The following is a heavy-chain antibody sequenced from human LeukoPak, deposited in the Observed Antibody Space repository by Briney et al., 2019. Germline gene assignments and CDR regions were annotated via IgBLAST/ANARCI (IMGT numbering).Heavy chain of an antibody. CDR1: GGSFSGYY. V-gene: IGHV4-34*01. J-gene: IGHJ3*02. Sequence: PSETLSLTCAVYGGSFSGYYWSWIRQPPGKGLEWIGEINHSGSTNYNPSLKSRVTISVDTSKNQFSLKLSSVTAADTAVYYCARGIVLRYFDWLRYDAFDIWGQGTMVTVSS. CDR3: ARGIVLRYFDWLRYDAFDI. D-gene: IGHD3-9*01. CDR2: INHSGST.